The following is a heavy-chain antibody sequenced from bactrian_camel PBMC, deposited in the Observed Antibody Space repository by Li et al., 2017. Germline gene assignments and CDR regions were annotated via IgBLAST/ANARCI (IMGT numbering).Heavy chain of an antibody. D-gene: IGHD2*01. Sequence: VESGGGSVQTGGSLRLSCAVSGRTLSRNCMGWFRQIAGKEREGVAVVGSGLGTTGIRKADSVNGRFTISRDNAKNTLYLQMNNLKPEDTAVYYCAADEIGAQLLRLSCGDEYKYWGQGTQVTVS. CDR1: GRTLSRNC. CDR2: VGSGLGTTGI. J-gene: IGHJ4*01. V-gene: IGHV3S42*01. CDR3: AADEIGAQLLRLSCGDEYKY.